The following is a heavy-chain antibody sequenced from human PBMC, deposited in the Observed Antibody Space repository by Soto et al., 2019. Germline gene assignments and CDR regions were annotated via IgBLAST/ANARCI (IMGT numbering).Heavy chain of an antibody. V-gene: IGHV1-69*13. D-gene: IGHD3-16*01. CDR1: GGTFSSYA. Sequence: GASVKVSCKASGGTFSSYAISWVRQAPGQGLEWMGGIIPIFGTANYAQKFQGRVTITADESTSTDYMELSSLRSEDTAVYYCARDRIRPHHSQGGVMAYGVDVWCKGTTATVS. J-gene: IGHJ6*04. CDR3: ARDRIRPHHSQGGVMAYGVDV. CDR2: IIPIFGTA.